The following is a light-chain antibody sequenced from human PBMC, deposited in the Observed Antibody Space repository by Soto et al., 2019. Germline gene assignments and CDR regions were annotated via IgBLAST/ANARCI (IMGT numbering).Light chain of an antibody. CDR3: NSYTFNSASV. Sequence: QSALTQPASVSGSPGQSITISCTGTSSDVGGYKYVSWYQQHPGKAPKLIIYDVSDRPSGVSNRFSGSKSANTASLTISGLQAEDEADYYCNSYTFNSASVFGTGTKLTVL. CDR2: DVS. CDR1: SSDVGGYKY. V-gene: IGLV2-14*01. J-gene: IGLJ1*01.